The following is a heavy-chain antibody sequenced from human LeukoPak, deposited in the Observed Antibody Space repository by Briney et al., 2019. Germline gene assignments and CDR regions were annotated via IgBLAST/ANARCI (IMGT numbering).Heavy chain of an antibody. Sequence: GGSLRLSCTASGFTFGDHAMSWVRQAPGKGLDWVGFIRSRAYGGTTEYAASVKGRFIISRDDAKSIAYLQMNSLDTEDTAVYYCSRGPIPRWLYYGMDVWGQGTTVIVSS. V-gene: IGHV3-49*04. J-gene: IGHJ6*02. CDR3: SRGPIPRWLYYGMDV. CDR1: GFTFGDHA. D-gene: IGHD5-24*01. CDR2: IRSRAYGGTT.